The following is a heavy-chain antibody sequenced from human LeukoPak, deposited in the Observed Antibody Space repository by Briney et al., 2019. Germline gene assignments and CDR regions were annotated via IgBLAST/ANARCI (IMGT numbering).Heavy chain of an antibody. CDR1: GFTFGDYA. J-gene: IGHJ4*02. Sequence: PGGSLRLSCTASGFTFGDYAMSWVRQAPGKGLEWVGFIRSRGDGGTTEYAASVKGRLTISRDDSKSSAYLQMNSLKSEDTAVYSCTRGKAPYYFDYWGQGTLVTVSS. CDR2: IRSRGDGGTT. V-gene: IGHV3-49*04. CDR3: TRGKAPYYFDY.